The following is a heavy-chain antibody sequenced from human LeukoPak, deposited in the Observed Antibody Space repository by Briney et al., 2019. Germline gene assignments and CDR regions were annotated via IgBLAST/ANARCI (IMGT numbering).Heavy chain of an antibody. CDR3: ARSSREPRGYAPWELMPPFDY. Sequence: AGGSLRLSCAASGFTFSSYSMNWVRQAPGKGLEWVSYISSSSSTIYYADSVKGRFTISRDNAKTSLYLQMNSLRAEDTAVYYCARSSREPRGYAPWELMPPFDYWGQGTLVTVSS. CDR1: GFTFSSYS. J-gene: IGHJ4*02. CDR2: ISSSSSTI. V-gene: IGHV3-48*01. D-gene: IGHD4-23*01.